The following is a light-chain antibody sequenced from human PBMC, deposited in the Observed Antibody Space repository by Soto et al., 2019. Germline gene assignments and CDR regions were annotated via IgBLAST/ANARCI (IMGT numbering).Light chain of an antibody. CDR3: CSFAGSYSYG. CDR2: DVT. Sequence: QSALTQLRSVCASPGQSVTISCTGTSSDVGRYDYVSWYQQHPGKAAKLIVYDVTERPSGVPDRFSGSKSGNTASLTISGLQAEDEADYSCCSFAGSYSYGFGTGTKVTVL. V-gene: IGLV2-11*01. CDR1: SSDVGRYDY. J-gene: IGLJ1*01.